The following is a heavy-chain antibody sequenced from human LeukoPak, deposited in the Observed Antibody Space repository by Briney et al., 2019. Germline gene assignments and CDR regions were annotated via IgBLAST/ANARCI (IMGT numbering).Heavy chain of an antibody. CDR3: SRLEDTSPIEVALDI. CDR2: IRSKRNNYAT. V-gene: IGHV3-73*01. D-gene: IGHD2-2*01. J-gene: IGHJ3*02. CDR1: GFILSGSV. Sequence: GGSLRLSCAASGFILSGSVIHRVRQAAGRGLEWVGRIRSKRNNYATAYAPSVKGRFTISRDDSKNTVYLHMDSLKTEDTALYYCSRLEDTSPIEVALDIWGQGTVVTLSS.